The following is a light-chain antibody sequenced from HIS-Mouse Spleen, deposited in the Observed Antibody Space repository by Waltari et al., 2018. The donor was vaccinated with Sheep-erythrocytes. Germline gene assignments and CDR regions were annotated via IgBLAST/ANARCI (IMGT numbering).Light chain of an antibody. Sequence: NFMLTQPHSVSQSPGKTVTISCTRRSGSIASHYVQWYQQRPGSAPTTVIYEDNQRPSGVPVRFSGSIDSSSNSASLTISGLKTEDEADYYCQSYDSSNHGVFGGGTKLTVL. J-gene: IGLJ3*02. CDR1: SGSIASHY. V-gene: IGLV6-57*04. CDR2: EDN. CDR3: QSYDSSNHGV.